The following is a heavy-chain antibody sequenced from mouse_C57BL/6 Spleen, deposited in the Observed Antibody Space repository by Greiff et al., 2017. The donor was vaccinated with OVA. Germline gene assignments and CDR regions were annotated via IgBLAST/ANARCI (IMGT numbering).Heavy chain of an antibody. V-gene: IGHV1-26*01. CDR1: GYTFTDYY. D-gene: IGHD1-1*01. Sequence: VQLQQSGPELVKPGASVKISCKASGYTFTDYYMNWVKQSHGKSLEWIGDINPNNGGTSYNQKFKGKATLTVDKSSSTAYMELRSLTSEDSAVYYCARPYYYGSSYRVYFDYWGQGTTLTVSS. CDR3: ARPYYYGSSYRVYFDY. J-gene: IGHJ2*01. CDR2: INPNNGGT.